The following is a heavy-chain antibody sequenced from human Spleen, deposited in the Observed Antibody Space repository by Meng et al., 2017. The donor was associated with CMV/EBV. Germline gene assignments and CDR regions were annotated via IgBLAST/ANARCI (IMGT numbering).Heavy chain of an antibody. CDR2: IIPMLGII. Sequence: SVKVSCKASGGTFSRYTISWVRQAPGQGLEWMGRIIPMLGIISYAQKFQDRVTITADKSTSTAYMELSSLRSEDTAVYYCARRRFGEDSYGMDVWGQGTTVTVSS. CDR1: GGTFSRYT. D-gene: IGHD3-10*01. V-gene: IGHV1-69*02. J-gene: IGHJ6*02. CDR3: ARRRFGEDSYGMDV.